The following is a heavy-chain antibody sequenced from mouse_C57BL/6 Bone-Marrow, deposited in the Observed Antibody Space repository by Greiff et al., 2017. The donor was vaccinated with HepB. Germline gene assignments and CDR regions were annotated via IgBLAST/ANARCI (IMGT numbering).Heavy chain of an antibody. J-gene: IGHJ2*01. CDR3: TGYYGSLYYFDY. CDR2: IDPENGDT. CDR1: GFNIKDDY. V-gene: IGHV14-4*01. D-gene: IGHD1-1*01. Sequence: EVQLQQSGAELVRPGASVKLSCTASGFNIKDDYMHWVKQRPEQGLEWIGWIDPENGDTEYASKFQGKATITADTSSNTAYLQLSSLTSEDTAVYYCTGYYGSLYYFDYWGQGTTLTVSS.